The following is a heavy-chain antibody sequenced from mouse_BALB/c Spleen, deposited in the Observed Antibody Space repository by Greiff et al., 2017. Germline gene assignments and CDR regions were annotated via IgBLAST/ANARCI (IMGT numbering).Heavy chain of an antibody. V-gene: IGHV3-6*02. CDR1: GYSITSGYY. CDR3: ARDGGNYAWFAY. J-gene: IGHJ3*01. CDR2: ISYDGSN. Sequence: EVKLQESGPGLVKPSQSLSLTCSVTGYSITSGYYWNWIRQFPGNKLEWMGYISYDGSNNYNPSLKNRISITRDTSKNQFFLKLNSVTTEDTATYYCARDGGNYAWFAYWGQGTLVTVSA. D-gene: IGHD2-1*01.